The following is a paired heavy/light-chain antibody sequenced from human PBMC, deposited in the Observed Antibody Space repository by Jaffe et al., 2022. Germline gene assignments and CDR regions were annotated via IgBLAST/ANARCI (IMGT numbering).Light chain of an antibody. CDR3: QQYYSTLFT. V-gene: IGKV1-NL1*01. CDR1: QGISNS. CDR2: AAS. J-gene: IGKJ3*01. Sequence: DIQMTQSPSSLSASVGDRVTITCRASQGISNSLAWYQQKPGKAPKLLLYAASRLESGVPSRFSGSGSGTDYTLTISSLQPEDFATYYCQQYYSTLFTFGPGTKVDIK.
Heavy chain of an antibody. D-gene: IGHD3-3*01. CDR3: ATNWLSRGIRVLRFLVRDYYYYMDV. Sequence: QVQLVQSGAEVKKPGASVKVSCKVSGYTLTELSMHWVRQAPGKGLEWMGGFDPEDGETIYAQKFQGRVTMTEDTSTDTAYMELSSLRSEDTAVYYCATNWLSRGIRVLRFLVRDYYYYMDVWGKGTTVTVSS. J-gene: IGHJ6*03. CDR1: GYTLTELS. V-gene: IGHV1-24*01. CDR2: FDPEDGET.